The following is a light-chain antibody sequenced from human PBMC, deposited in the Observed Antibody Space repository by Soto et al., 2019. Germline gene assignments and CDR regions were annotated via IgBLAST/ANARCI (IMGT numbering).Light chain of an antibody. J-gene: IGLJ1*01. CDR1: SSDVGGYNY. CDR2: DVS. Sequence: QSVLTQPASVSGSPGQSITISCTGTSSDVGGYNYVSWYQHHPGKVPQLMIYDVSNRPSGVSNRFSGSKSGNTASLTISGLQAEDEADYYCYSYTXSNTYVFGTGTKVTV. V-gene: IGLV2-14*03. CDR3: YSYTXSNTYV.